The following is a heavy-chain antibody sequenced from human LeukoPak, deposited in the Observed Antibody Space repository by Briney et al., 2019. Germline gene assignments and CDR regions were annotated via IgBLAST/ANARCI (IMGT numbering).Heavy chain of an antibody. CDR3: AKDRLRYFDWLLLPFDY. V-gene: IGHV3-7*03. CDR2: IKQDGSEK. D-gene: IGHD3-9*01. J-gene: IGHJ4*02. Sequence: GGSLRLSCAASGFTFSSYWMSWVRQAPGKGLEWVANIKQDGSEKYYVDSVKGRFTISRDNAKNSLYLQMNSLRAEDTAVYYCAKDRLRYFDWLLLPFDYWGQGTLVTVSS. CDR1: GFTFSSYW.